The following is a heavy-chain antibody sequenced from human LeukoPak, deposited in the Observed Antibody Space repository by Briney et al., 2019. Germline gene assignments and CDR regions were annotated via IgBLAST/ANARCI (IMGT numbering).Heavy chain of an antibody. CDR3: ARDFGD. D-gene: IGHD3-10*01. J-gene: IGHJ4*02. CDR1: GASISDTYY. Sequence: SQTLSLTCTVSGASISDTYYWSWIRQPAGKGLEWIGRIYTSGTTNYNPSLNSRVTISIDTSKNQFSLRLSSVTAADTAIYYCARDFGDWGQGILVTVSS. V-gene: IGHV4-61*02. CDR2: IYTSGTT.